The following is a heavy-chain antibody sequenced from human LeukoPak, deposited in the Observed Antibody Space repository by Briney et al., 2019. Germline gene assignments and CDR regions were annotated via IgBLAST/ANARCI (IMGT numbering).Heavy chain of an antibody. Sequence: GASVKVSCKASGGTFSSYAISWVRQAPGQGLEWMGGIIPIFGTANYAQKFQGRVTITTDESTSTAYMELSSLRSEDTAVYYCARDGDYYDSSGLDPWGQGTLVTVSS. CDR3: ARDGDYYDSSGLDP. V-gene: IGHV1-69*05. J-gene: IGHJ5*02. D-gene: IGHD3-22*01. CDR2: IIPIFGTA. CDR1: GGTFSSYA.